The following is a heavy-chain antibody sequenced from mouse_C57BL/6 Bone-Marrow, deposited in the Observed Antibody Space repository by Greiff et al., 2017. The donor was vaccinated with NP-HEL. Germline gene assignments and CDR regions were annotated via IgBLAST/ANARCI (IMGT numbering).Heavy chain of an antibody. CDR2: IRSKSNNYAT. Sequence: EVKVVESGGGLVQPKGSLKLSCAASGFSFNTYAMNWVRQAPGKGLEWVARIRSKSNNYATYYADSVKDRFTISRDDSESMLYLQMNNLKTEDTAMYYCVREVVAKDYYAMDYWGQGTSVTVSS. J-gene: IGHJ4*01. D-gene: IGHD1-1*01. CDR3: VREVVAKDYYAMDY. CDR1: GFSFNTYA. V-gene: IGHV10-1*01.